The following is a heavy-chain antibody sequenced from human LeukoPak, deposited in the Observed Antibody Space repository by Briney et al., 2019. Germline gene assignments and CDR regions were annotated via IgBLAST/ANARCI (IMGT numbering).Heavy chain of an antibody. Sequence: SETLSLTCTVSLLELDPAAPGKGPEGVGENYYSGTTNYNPSLKSRVTISVDTSKSQVSLKLSSVTAADTAVYYCARDRAMPTAPGYWFDPWGQGTLVTVSS. CDR1: L. CDR3: ARDRAMPTAPGYWFDP. V-gene: IGHV4-59*01. D-gene: IGHD2-2*01. CDR2: NYYSGTT. J-gene: IGHJ5*02.